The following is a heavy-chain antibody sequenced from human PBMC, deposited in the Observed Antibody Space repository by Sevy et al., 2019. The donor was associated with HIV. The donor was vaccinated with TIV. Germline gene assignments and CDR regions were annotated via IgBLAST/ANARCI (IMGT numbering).Heavy chain of an antibody. D-gene: IGHD4-17*01. V-gene: IGHV3-48*03. CDR2: ISNSGTTI. CDR1: GFTFSSYD. Sequence: GGSLRLSCTASGFTFSSYDMNWVRQAPGKGLEWVSYISNSGTTISYSDSVRGRFTISRDNARNSLYLQMNSLRGEDTAVYYCARDLPPSATTVAHFDHWGQGTLVTVSS. CDR3: ARDLPPSATTVAHFDH. J-gene: IGHJ4*02.